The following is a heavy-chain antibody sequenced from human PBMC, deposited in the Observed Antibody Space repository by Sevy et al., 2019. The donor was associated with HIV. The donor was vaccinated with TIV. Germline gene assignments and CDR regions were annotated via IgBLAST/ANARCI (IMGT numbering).Heavy chain of an antibody. J-gene: IGHJ4*02. V-gene: IGHV1-18*01. CDR1: SYTYSNYG. CDR3: ARGYSSTYYGSVDY. Sequence: ASVKVSCKASSYTYSNYGITWVRPAPGQGLEWVGWISGFNGNTKYAQKFQGRVTVTTDTSTTTVYMELRSLRSDDTAVYYCARGYSSTYYGSVDYWGQGTLVTVSS. CDR2: ISGFNGNT. D-gene: IGHD6-13*01.